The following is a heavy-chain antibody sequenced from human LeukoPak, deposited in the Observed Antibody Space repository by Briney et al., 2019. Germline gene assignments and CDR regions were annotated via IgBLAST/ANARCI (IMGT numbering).Heavy chain of an antibody. CDR2: IASDGST. Sequence: GGSLRLSCAASGFTFTSYWMHWVRQAPGKGLVWVSRIASDGSTVYADSVKGRFTISRDNAKDTVYLQMNSLRVEDTAVYYFIRSGGSPGYWGQGTLVTVSS. V-gene: IGHV3-74*01. CDR3: IRSGGSPGY. J-gene: IGHJ4*02. D-gene: IGHD3-10*01. CDR1: GFTFTSYW.